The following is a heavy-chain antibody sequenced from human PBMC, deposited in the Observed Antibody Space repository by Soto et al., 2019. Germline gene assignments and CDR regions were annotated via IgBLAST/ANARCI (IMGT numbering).Heavy chain of an antibody. CDR3: ARIAVVPAALDP. V-gene: IGHV4-4*02. J-gene: IGHJ5*02. CDR1: GASISSSHW. CDR2: VYHSGSA. Sequence: QVLLQESGPGLVKPSETLSLTCDVSGASISSSHWWCWLRQPPGKGLEWIGEVYHSGSANYNPYLKSRGTMSVDKSKNQLPLTLSSVTAADTALYYCARIAVVPAALDPWGQGTLVTVSS. D-gene: IGHD2-2*01.